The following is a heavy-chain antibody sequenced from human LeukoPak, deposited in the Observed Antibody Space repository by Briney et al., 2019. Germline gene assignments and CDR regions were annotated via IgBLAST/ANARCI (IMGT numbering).Heavy chain of an antibody. CDR3: ARDDQLGTFDY. Sequence: GSSVKVSCKASGGTFSSYAISWVRQAPGQGLEWMGGIIPILGIANYAQKFQGRVTITADKSTSAAYMELSSLRSEDTAVYYCARDDQLGTFDYWGQGTLVTVSS. V-gene: IGHV1-69*04. CDR1: GGTFSSYA. D-gene: IGHD7-27*01. CDR2: IIPILGIA. J-gene: IGHJ4*02.